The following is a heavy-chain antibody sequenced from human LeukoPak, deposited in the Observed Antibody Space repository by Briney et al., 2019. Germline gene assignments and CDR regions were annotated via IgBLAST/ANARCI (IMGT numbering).Heavy chain of an antibody. CDR2: IAYDGSDK. CDR1: GFTFSSYG. Sequence: GGSLRLSCAASGFTFSSYGMQWVRQAPGKGLEWLKIIAYDGSDKYYADSVKGRFTISRDNSKNTLYLQMNSLRAEDTAVYYCARELSGFYDSSGNFDYWGQGTLVTVSS. D-gene: IGHD3-22*01. V-gene: IGHV3-30*03. J-gene: IGHJ4*02. CDR3: ARELSGFYDSSGNFDY.